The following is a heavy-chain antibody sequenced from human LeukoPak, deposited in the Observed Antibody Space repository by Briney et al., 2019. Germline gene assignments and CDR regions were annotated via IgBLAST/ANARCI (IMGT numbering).Heavy chain of an antibody. V-gene: IGHV3-23*01. CDR2: ISGSGGST. D-gene: IGHD3-10*01. J-gene: IGHJ4*02. CDR1: GFTFSSYG. Sequence: GGSLRLSCAASGFTFSSYGMSWVRQAPGKGLEWVSAISGSGGSTYYADSVKGRFTISRDNSKNTLYLQMNSLRAEDTAVYYCAKDLRYYGSGRPYMDFDYWSQGTLVTVSS. CDR3: AKDLRYYGSGRPYMDFDY.